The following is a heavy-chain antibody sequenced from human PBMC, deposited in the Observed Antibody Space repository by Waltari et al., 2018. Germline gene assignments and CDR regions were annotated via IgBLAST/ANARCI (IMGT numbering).Heavy chain of an antibody. V-gene: IGHV3-74*01. CDR3: ASETFDY. J-gene: IGHJ4*02. CDR2: TNSDGSST. CDR1: GFTFNTYW. Sequence: EASGFTFNTYWMHWVRQAPGKGLVWVSRTNSDGSSTTYADSVKGRFTISRDNAKNTVYLQMNSLRAEDTAVYYCASETFDYWGQGTLVTVSS.